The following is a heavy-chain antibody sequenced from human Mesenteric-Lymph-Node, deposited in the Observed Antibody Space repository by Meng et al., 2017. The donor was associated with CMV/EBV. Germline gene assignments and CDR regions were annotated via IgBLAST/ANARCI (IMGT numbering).Heavy chain of an antibody. CDR1: GFTFSTYV. CDR3: ARASPYSSSYFDY. J-gene: IGHJ4*02. CDR2: IHSDGSGT. V-gene: IGHV3-74*01. D-gene: IGHD6-6*01. Sequence: GESLKISCAASGFTFSTYVMTWVRQAPGKGLEWVSRIHSDGSGTAYADSVKGRFTISRDNAKNTLYLQMNSLRAEDTAVYYCARASPYSSSYFDYWGQGTLVTVSS.